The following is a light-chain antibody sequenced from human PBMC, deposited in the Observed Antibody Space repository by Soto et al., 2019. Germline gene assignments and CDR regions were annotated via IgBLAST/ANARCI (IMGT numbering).Light chain of an antibody. J-gene: IGLJ3*02. CDR1: SSDVGGYKY. V-gene: IGLV2-14*01. CDR2: EVS. CDR3: AAWDHSLNGWL. Sequence: QSALTQPASVSGSPGQSITISCTGTSSDVGGYKYVSWYQQHPGKAPKLMIFEVSNRPSGVSSRFSGSKSGNTASLAISGLRSGDEADYYCAAWDHSLNGWLFASGTKLTVL.